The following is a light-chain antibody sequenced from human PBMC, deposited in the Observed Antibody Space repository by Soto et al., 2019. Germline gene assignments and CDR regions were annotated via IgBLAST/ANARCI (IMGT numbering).Light chain of an antibody. Sequence: QSVLTQPPSVSAAPGQMVTISCSGSSSNIGSNYVSWYQQLPGTAPKLLIYDDNKRPSGIPDRFSGSKSGTSATLGITGLQTGDEADYYCGTWDSSLSAGVFGGGTQLTVL. J-gene: IGLJ2*01. CDR1: SSNIGSNY. CDR2: DDN. CDR3: GTWDSSLSAGV. V-gene: IGLV1-51*01.